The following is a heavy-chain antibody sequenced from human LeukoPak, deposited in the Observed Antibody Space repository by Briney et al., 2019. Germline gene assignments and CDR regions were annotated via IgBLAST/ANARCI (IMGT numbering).Heavy chain of an antibody. CDR1: GFTFSSYS. V-gene: IGHV3-21*01. Sequence: PGGSLRLSCAASGFTFSSYSMNWVRQAPGKGLEWVSSISSSSSYIYYADSVKGRFTISRDNAKNSLYLQMNSLRAEDTAVYYCARDRRVRGVTNNWFDPWGQGTLVTVSS. CDR2: ISSSSSYI. J-gene: IGHJ5*02. CDR3: ARDRRVRGVTNNWFDP. D-gene: IGHD3-10*01.